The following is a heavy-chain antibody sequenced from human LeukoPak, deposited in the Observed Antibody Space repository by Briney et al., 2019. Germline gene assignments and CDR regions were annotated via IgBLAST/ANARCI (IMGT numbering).Heavy chain of an antibody. CDR2: ISYDGSNK. CDR1: GFTFSSYE. Sequence: GGSLRLSCAASGFTFSSYEMNWVRQAPGKGLECVAVISYDGSNKYYADSVKGRFTISRDNSKNTLYLQMNSLRAEDTAVHYCAKLANGGNSETDVFDIWGQGTMVTVSS. D-gene: IGHD4-23*01. V-gene: IGHV3-30*18. J-gene: IGHJ3*02. CDR3: AKLANGGNSETDVFDI.